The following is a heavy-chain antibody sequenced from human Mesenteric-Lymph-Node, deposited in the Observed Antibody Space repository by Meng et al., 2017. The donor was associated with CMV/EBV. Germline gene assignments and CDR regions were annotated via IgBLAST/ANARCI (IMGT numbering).Heavy chain of an antibody. J-gene: IGHJ6*02. CDR1: GGSFGSFA. Sequence: SVKVSCKASGGSFGSFAINWVRQARGQGLEWMGGIIPILGTASYAQKFQGRVTIIADKSTSTPYMELSSLRSEDTAVYYCARGLEVHCSNTSCYGHGMDVWGQGTTVTVSS. CDR3: ARGLEVHCSNTSCYGHGMDV. CDR2: IIPILGTA. V-gene: IGHV1-69*10. D-gene: IGHD2-2*01.